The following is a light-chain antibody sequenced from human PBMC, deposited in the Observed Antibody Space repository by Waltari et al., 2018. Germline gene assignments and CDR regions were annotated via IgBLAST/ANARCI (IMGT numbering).Light chain of an antibody. V-gene: IGLV8-61*01. Sequence: QTVVTPEPSLPVSPGGTGTLTCALISCSLSATSYPSWYQQSPGQTPRTLVYKTSLRSSGVPDRFSGYILGNKAALVITGAQADDESDYYCLLYMGSGIWVFGGGTKLTVL. CDR3: LLYMGSGIWV. CDR1: SCSLSATSY. CDR2: KTS. J-gene: IGLJ3*02.